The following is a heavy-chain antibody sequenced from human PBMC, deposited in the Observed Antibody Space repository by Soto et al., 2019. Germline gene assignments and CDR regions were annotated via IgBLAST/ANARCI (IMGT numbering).Heavy chain of an antibody. CDR1: GGSFSPYF. V-gene: IGHV4-34*01. Sequence: QVQLQQWGAGLLKPSETLSLTCAVYGGSFSPYFWSWIRQPPGKGLEWIGEINHSGSTNYNPSLTRRATLSVDTSKNQVSLKLTSVTAAETAVYYCARLASGWQYYYFDFWGRGTPVTVSS. J-gene: IGHJ2*01. CDR3: ARLASGWQYYYFDF. D-gene: IGHD6-19*01. CDR2: INHSGST.